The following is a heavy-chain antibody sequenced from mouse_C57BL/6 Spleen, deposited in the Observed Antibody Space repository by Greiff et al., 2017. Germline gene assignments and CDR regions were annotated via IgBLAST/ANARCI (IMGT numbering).Heavy chain of an antibody. D-gene: IGHD1-1*01. CDR3: AREDYYGSSFAY. J-gene: IGHJ3*01. CDR2: IDPSDSET. V-gene: IGHV1-52*01. CDR1: GYTFTSYW. Sequence: QVQLQQPGAELVRPGSSVKLSCKASGYTFTSYWMHWVKQRPIQGLEWIGNIDPSDSETHYNQKFKDKATLTVDKSSSTAYLQLSSLTSEDSAVYYCAREDYYGSSFAYWGRGTLVTVSA.